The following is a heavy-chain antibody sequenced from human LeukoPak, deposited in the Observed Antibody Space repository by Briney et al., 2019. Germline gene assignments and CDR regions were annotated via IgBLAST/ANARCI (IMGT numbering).Heavy chain of an antibody. V-gene: IGHV3-33*06. CDR3: AKDGGIVVTRDYYMDV. CDR2: IWFDGSNK. J-gene: IGHJ6*03. D-gene: IGHD3-22*01. Sequence: GGSLRLSCAASGFTFSDYYMSWIRQAPGKGLEWVALIWFDGSNKYYADSVKGRFTISRDNSKNTLYLQMNSLRAEDTAVYYCAKDGGIVVTRDYYMDVWGKGTTVTVSS. CDR1: GFTFSDYY.